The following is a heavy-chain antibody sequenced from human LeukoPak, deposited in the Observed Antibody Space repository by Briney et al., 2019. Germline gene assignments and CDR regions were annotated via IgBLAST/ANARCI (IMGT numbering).Heavy chain of an antibody. CDR2: INNDASST. D-gene: IGHD2-8*02. Sequence: PGGSLRLSCAASGFTFSSYWMHWVRQAPGKGLVWVSRINNDASSTNYADSVKGRFTISRDNAKNTLYLQMNSLRTEDTAVYYCASVTVLWKRNAFDNWGQGIMVSVSS. J-gene: IGHJ3*02. V-gene: IGHV3-74*01. CDR1: GFTFSSYW. CDR3: ASVTVLWKRNAFDN.